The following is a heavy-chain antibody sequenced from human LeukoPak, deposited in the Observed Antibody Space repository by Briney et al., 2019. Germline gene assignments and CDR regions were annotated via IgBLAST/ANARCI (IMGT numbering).Heavy chain of an antibody. J-gene: IGHJ4*02. D-gene: IGHD4-17*01. CDR1: GGSISSYY. Sequence: SETLSLTCTVSGGSISSYYWSWIRQPAGKGLEWIAYMYNSGSTNYNPSLKSRVTISIDTSKNQFSLKLSSLTAADTAIYYCARGIESYGDYGYWGQGILVTVSS. V-gene: IGHV4-59*01. CDR2: MYNSGST. CDR3: ARGIESYGDYGY.